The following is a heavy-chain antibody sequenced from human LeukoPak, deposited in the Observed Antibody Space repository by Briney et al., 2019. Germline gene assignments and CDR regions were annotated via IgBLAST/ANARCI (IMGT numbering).Heavy chain of an antibody. D-gene: IGHD1-26*01. CDR3: ARSGGIVEVDY. V-gene: IGHV4-61*09. CDR1: GYSISSGYY. J-gene: IGHJ4*02. CDR2: IHTSGGT. Sequence: SEPLSLACTVSGYSISSGYYWGWIRQPAGKGLEWIGHIHTSGGTNYNPSLKSRGTISVDTSKNQFSLKLSSVTAADTAVYYCARSGGIVEVDYWGQGTLVTVSS.